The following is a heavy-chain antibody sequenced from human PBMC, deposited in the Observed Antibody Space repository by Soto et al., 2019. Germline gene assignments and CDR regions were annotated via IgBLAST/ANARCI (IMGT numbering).Heavy chain of an antibody. CDR2: IWYDGSNK. CDR3: AREGSNGYYIGWAVDI. D-gene: IGHD3-22*01. Sequence: QVQLVESGGGVVQPGRSLRLSCAASGFTFSSYGMHWGRQAPGKGLEWVAVIWYDGSNKYYADSVKGRFTIARDNSKNTRYLQMNSLRAEDTAVYYGAREGSNGYYIGWAVDIWGQGTMVTVSS. CDR1: GFTFSSYG. J-gene: IGHJ3*02. V-gene: IGHV3-33*01.